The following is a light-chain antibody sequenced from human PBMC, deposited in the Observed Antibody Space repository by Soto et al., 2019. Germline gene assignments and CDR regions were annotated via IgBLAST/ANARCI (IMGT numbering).Light chain of an antibody. CDR1: ISNVGSYNL. V-gene: IGLV2-23*02. CDR3: YSYEGGRV. Sequence: QSALTQPASVSGSPGQSITISCTGTISNVGSYNLFSWYQQHPGKAPKLIIYEVNKRPSGVSNRFSGSKSGNTASLTISGLQTEDEADSYCYSYEGGRVFGGGTKLTVL. J-gene: IGLJ3*02. CDR2: EVN.